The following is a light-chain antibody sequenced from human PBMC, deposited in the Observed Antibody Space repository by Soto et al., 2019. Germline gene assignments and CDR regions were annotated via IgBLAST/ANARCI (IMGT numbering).Light chain of an antibody. CDR1: QSISSY. Sequence: EIVLTQSPATLSLSPGERATLSCRASQSISSYLAWYQHKPGQAPRLLIYDASNRATGIPARFSGSGSGTDFTLTISSLEPEDFAVYYCQQRSTWPPTFGGGTKVEIK. V-gene: IGKV3-11*01. CDR2: DAS. CDR3: QQRSTWPPT. J-gene: IGKJ4*01.